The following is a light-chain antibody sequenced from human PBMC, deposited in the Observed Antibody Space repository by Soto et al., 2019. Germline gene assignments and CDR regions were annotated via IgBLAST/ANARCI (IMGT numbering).Light chain of an antibody. CDR1: QSISSY. J-gene: IGKJ1*01. Sequence: DIQMTQSPSSLSASVGDRVTITCRASQSISSYLNWYQQKPGKAPMLLIYAASSLQSGVPSRFSGSGSGTDFTLTISSLQPEDFATYYCQQSYSTPPWTFGQGTQVEIK. CDR3: QQSYSTPPWT. CDR2: AAS. V-gene: IGKV1-39*01.